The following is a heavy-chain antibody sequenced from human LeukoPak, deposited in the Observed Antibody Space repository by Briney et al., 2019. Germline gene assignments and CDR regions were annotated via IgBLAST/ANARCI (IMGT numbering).Heavy chain of an antibody. J-gene: IGHJ3*02. Sequence: ASVKVSCKASGGTFSSYAISWVRQAPGQGLEWMGGIIPIFGTANYAQKFQGRVTITADESTSTAYMELSSLRAEDTAVYYCARVFPIIVGAIGAFDIWGQGTMVTVSS. CDR3: ARVFPIIVGAIGAFDI. CDR1: GGTFSSYA. V-gene: IGHV1-69*13. D-gene: IGHD1-26*01. CDR2: IIPIFGTA.